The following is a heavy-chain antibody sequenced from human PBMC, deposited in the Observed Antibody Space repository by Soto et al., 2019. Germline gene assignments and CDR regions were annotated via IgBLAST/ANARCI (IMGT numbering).Heavy chain of an antibody. J-gene: IGHJ5*02. CDR2: MYYSGTT. CDR1: GGSISSSDFY. Sequence: QLQLQESGPGLVKPSETLSLTCTVSGGSISSSDFYWGWLRQPPGKGLDFIGSMYYSGTTYYNPSLKNRITISVDTSKNQFALKLFSVTAADTAGYYCAVVDSTGNWFDPWGQGAMVTVSS. D-gene: IGHD3-22*01. V-gene: IGHV4-39*03. CDR3: AVVDSTGNWFDP.